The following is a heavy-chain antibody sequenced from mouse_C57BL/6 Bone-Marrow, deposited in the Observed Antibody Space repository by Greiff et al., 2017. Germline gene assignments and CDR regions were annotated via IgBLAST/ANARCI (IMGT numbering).Heavy chain of an antibody. D-gene: IGHD1-1*01. CDR3: ARYGYYGGYFDY. V-gene: IGHV1-82*01. Sequence: QVHVKQSGPELVKPGASVKISCKASGYAFSSSWMNWVKQRPGKGLEWIGRIYPGDGDTNYNGKFKGKATLTADKSSSTAYMQLSSLTSEDSAVYFCARYGYYGGYFDYWGQGTTLTVSS. CDR2: IYPGDGDT. J-gene: IGHJ2*01. CDR1: GYAFSSSW.